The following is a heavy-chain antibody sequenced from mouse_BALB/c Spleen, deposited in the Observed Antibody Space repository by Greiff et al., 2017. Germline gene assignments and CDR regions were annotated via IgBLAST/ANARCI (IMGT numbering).Heavy chain of an antibody. CDR2: ISYSGST. CDR3: ARGWYEGFAY. CDR1: GDSITSGY. Sequence: EVKVEESGPSLVKPSQTLSLTCSVTGDSITSGYWNWIRKFPGNKLEYMGYISYSGSTYYNPSLKSRISITRDTSKNQYYLQLNSVTTEDTATYYCARGWYEGFAYWGQGTLVTVSA. J-gene: IGHJ3*01. D-gene: IGHD3-3*01. V-gene: IGHV3-8*02.